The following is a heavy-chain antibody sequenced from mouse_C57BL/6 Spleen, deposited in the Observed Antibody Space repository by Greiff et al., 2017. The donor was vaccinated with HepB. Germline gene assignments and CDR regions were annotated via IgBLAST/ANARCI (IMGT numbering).Heavy chain of an antibody. V-gene: IGHV1-15*01. D-gene: IGHD1-1*01. Sequence: QVHVQQSGAELVRPGASVTLSCKASGYTFTDYEMHWVKQTPVHGLEWIGAIDPETGGTAYNQKFKGKAILTADKSSSTAYMELRSLTSEDSAVYDCTNSLLRCHYDFEDWGKSTTLT. CDR2: IDPETGGT. CDR3: TNSLLRCHYDFED. CDR1: GYTFTDYE. J-gene: IGHJ2*01.